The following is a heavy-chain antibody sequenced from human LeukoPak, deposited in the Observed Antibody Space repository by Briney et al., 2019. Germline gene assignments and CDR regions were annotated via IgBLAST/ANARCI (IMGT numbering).Heavy chain of an antibody. CDR3: ARGEIAVAGTYYYYMDV. CDR2: INHSGST. D-gene: IGHD6-19*01. J-gene: IGHJ6*03. CDR1: GGSFSGYY. Sequence: SETLSLTCAVYGGSFSGYYWSWIRQPPGKGLEWIGEINHSGSTNYNPSLKGRVTISVDTSKNQFSLKLSSVTAADTAVYYCARGEIAVAGTYYYYMDVWGKGTTVTVSS. V-gene: IGHV4-34*01.